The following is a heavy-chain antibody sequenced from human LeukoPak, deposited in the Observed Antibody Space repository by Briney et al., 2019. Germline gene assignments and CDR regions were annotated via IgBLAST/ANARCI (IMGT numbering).Heavy chain of an antibody. CDR2: IYPGDSDT. V-gene: IGHV5-51*01. CDR3: ARHMGYCTNGVCLYYYYYMDV. Sequence: GESLKISCKGSGYIFTSYWIGWVRQLPGKGLEWMGIIYPGDSDTRYSPSFQGQVTISADKSISTAYLQWSSLKASDTAMYYCARHMGYCTNGVCLYYYYYMDVWGKGTTVTVSS. D-gene: IGHD2-8*01. CDR1: GYIFTSYW. J-gene: IGHJ6*03.